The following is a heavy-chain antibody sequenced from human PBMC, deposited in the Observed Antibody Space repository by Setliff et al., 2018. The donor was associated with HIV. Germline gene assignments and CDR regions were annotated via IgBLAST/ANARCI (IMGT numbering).Heavy chain of an antibody. CDR3: ASTASGWFDAFDI. CDR1: GDSIGRRSDC. D-gene: IGHD6-19*01. V-gene: IGHV4-39*01. J-gene: IGHJ3*02. Sequence: PSETLSLTCTVSGDSIGRRSDCWGWIRQPPGKGLEWIGSFYYSWNTYYNPSLKSRVTISVDTSKNQFSLRLTSVTAADTGVYYCASTASGWFDAFDIWGQGTMVTVSS. CDR2: FYYSWNT.